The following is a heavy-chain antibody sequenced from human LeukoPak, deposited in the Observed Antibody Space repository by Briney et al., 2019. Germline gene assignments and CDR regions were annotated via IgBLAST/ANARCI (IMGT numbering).Heavy chain of an antibody. V-gene: IGHV1-46*01. CDR2: INPSGGAT. CDR3: ATDRGYCTSNRCYERNYFDY. J-gene: IGHJ4*02. D-gene: IGHD2-2*01. CDR1: GYTFTNYY. Sequence: GASVKVSCKASGYTFTNYYIHWVRQAPGQGLEWMGIINPSGGATSYAQKFRGRVTMTRVTSTSTVYMELRSLRSEDTAVYYCATDRGYCTSNRCYERNYFDYWGQGSLVTVSS.